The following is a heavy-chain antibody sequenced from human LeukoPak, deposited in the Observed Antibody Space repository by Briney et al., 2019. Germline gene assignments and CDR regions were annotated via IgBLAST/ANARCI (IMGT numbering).Heavy chain of an antibody. V-gene: IGHV4-4*07. CDR2: IYTSEST. D-gene: IGHD1-7*01. J-gene: IGHJ3*02. CDR3: ARHGALELGNAFHI. Sequence: SETLSLTCTVSGGSIDGYHWSWLRHPAGRGLEWIGRIYTSESTYYNPSLKSRVTISVDTSKNQFSLKLSSVTAADTAVYYCARHGALELGNAFHIWGQGTMVTVSS. CDR1: GGSIDGYH.